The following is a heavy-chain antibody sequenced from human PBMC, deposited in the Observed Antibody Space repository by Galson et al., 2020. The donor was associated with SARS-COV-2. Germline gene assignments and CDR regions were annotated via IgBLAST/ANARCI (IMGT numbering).Heavy chain of an antibody. CDR3: ARDLPDYSGYEIDF. CDR1: GYTFTRCG. Sequence: ASLKVSCKASGYTFTRCGMNWVRQAPGQGLEWMGWINTNTGNPTYAQGFTGRFVFSLDTSVSTAYLQISSLKAEDTAVYYCARDLPDYSGYEIDFWGQGTLVTVSS. CDR2: INTNTGNP. D-gene: IGHD5-12*01. J-gene: IGHJ4*02. V-gene: IGHV7-4-1*02.